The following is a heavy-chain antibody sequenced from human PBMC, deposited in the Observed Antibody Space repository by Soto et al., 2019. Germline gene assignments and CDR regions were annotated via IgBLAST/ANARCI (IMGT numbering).Heavy chain of an antibody. Sequence: SETLSLTFSVSGGSISSFYWTWIRQPPGKGLEWIGYVHYSGSTNYSPSLKSRVTISQDTSKNQFSLKLSSVTAADTAVYYCARDLGENSSWFYPCGQGTLVTVS. D-gene: IGHD6-6*01. CDR2: VHYSGST. J-gene: IGHJ5*02. CDR1: GGSISSFY. V-gene: IGHV4-59*01. CDR3: ARDLGENSSWFYP.